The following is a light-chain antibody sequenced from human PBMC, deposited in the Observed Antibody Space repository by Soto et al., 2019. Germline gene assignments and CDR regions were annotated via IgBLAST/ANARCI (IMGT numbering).Light chain of an antibody. CDR2: GAS. V-gene: IGKV3-20*01. CDR1: QSVSSSY. Sequence: TQSPATLSLSPGDRATISCLASQSVSSSYLAWYQQKPGQAPGLLIYGASSRATGIPDRFSGSGSGTDFTLTISRLEPEDFAVYYCQQYGSSPRTFGQGTKVDIK. J-gene: IGKJ1*01. CDR3: QQYGSSPRT.